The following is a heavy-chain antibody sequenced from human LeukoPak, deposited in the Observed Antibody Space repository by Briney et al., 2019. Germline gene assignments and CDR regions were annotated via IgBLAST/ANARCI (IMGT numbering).Heavy chain of an antibody. CDR2: IWYDGSNK. Sequence: GGSLRLSCAASGFTFSSYGMHWVRQAPGKGLEWVAVIWYDGSNKYYADSVKGRFTISRDNSKNTLYLQMNSLRAEDTAVYYCPKDGTGAYFDYWGQGTLVTVSS. D-gene: IGHD7-27*01. CDR3: PKDGTGAYFDY. J-gene: IGHJ4*02. V-gene: IGHV3-33*06. CDR1: GFTFSSYG.